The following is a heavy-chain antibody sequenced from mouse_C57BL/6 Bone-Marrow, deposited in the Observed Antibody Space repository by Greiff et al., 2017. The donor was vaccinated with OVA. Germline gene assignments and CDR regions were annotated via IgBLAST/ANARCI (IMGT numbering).Heavy chain of an antibody. V-gene: IGHV1-50*01. CDR3: ASYGTDWYFDV. J-gene: IGHJ1*03. Sequence: QVQLKQPGAELVKPGASVKLSCKASGYTFTSYWMQWVKQRPGQGLEWIGEIDPSDSYTNYNQKFKGEATLTVDTSSSTAYMQLSSLTSEDSAVYYCASYGTDWYFDVWGTGTTVTVSS. D-gene: IGHD1-1*01. CDR2: IDPSDSYT. CDR1: GYTFTSYW.